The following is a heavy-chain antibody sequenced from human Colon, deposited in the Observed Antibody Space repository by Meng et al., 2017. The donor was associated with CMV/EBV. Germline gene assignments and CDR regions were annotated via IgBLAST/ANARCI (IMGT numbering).Heavy chain of an antibody. Sequence: VQPQEPGAGLVKPSETLSLTCTVSGDSISGRSYYWGWIRQPPGKGLEWIASIYYTGNDYHNPSLKSRVTISIDTSNNQFSLRLTSVTAADTAVYYCARMALHWYFDLWGRGTLVTV. V-gene: IGHV4-39*07. D-gene: IGHD5-24*01. J-gene: IGHJ2*01. CDR2: IYYTGND. CDR1: GDSISGRSYY. CDR3: ARMALHWYFDL.